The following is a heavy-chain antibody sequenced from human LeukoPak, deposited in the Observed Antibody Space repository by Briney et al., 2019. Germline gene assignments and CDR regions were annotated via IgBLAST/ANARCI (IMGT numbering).Heavy chain of an antibody. V-gene: IGHV3-66*01. CDR2: IYSGGST. D-gene: IGHD1-26*01. CDR1: GFIVSSNY. Sequence: PGGSLRLSCAASGFIVSSNYMSWVRQAPGKGLEWVSVIYSGGSTYYADSVKGRFTISRDNSKNTLYLQMNSLRAEDTAAYYCARVGGGSYYEAHFDYWGQGTLVTVSS. CDR3: ARVGGGSYYEAHFDY. J-gene: IGHJ4*02.